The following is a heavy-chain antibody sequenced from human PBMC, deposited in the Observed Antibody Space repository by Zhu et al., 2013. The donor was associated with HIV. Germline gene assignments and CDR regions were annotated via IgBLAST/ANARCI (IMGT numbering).Heavy chain of an antibody. V-gene: IGHV1-2*02. Sequence: QVQLVQSGAEVKKPGASVKVSCKASGYTFTSYYIHWLRQAPGQGLEWMGEINAQAGGTFYAQKFQGRVTFTRDASIATVYLDLNNLMSDDTAIYLCARERIGCSGGNCYFDSWGQGSPVTVSS. CDR2: INAQAGGT. CDR1: GYTFTSYY. J-gene: IGHJ5*01. CDR3: ARERIGCSGGNCYFDS. D-gene: IGHD2-15*01.